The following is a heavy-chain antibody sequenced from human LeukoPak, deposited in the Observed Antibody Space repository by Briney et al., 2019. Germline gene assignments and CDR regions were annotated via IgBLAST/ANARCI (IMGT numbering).Heavy chain of an antibody. CDR2: IYYSGST. CDR1: GGSISSSSYY. D-gene: IGHD2-2*02. V-gene: IGHV4-39*01. Sequence: PSETLSLTCTVSGGSISSSSYYWGWIRQPPGKGLEWIGSIYYSGSTYYNPSLKSRDTISVDTSKNQFSLKLGSVTAADTAVYYCARLSCSSTSCYTVDYWGQGTLVTVSS. CDR3: ARLSCSSTSCYTVDY. J-gene: IGHJ4*02.